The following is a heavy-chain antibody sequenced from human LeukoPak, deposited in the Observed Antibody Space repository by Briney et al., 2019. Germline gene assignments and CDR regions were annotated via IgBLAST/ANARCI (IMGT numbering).Heavy chain of an antibody. CDR2: ISSSSSTI. V-gene: IGHV3-48*01. D-gene: IGHD3-22*01. J-gene: IGHJ4*02. CDR3: AKAVHHYYDSSGPDY. CDR1: GFTFSSYT. Sequence: GGSLRLSCAASGFTFSSYTMNWVRQAPGKGLEWVSYISSSSSTIYYADSVKGRFSISRDDAKNSLHLQMNSLRVEDTAMYYCAKAVHHYYDSSGPDYWGQGTLVTVSS.